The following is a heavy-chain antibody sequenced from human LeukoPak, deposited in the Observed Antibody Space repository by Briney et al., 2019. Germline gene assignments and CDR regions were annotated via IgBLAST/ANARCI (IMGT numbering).Heavy chain of an antibody. CDR2: INHSGST. J-gene: IGHJ6*03. CDR1: GESFSGYY. Sequence: SETLSLTRAVYGESFSGYYWSWIRQPPGKGLEWIGDINHSGSTNYNPSLKSRVTISVDTSKNQFSLKLSSVTAADTAVYYCARGRRIAAAGTWGYYYYMDVWGKGTTVTVSS. V-gene: IGHV4-34*01. CDR3: ARGRRIAAAGTWGYYYYMDV. D-gene: IGHD6-13*01.